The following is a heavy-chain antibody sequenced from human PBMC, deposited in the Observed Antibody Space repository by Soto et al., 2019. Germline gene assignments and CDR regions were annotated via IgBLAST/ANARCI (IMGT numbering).Heavy chain of an antibody. CDR2: IYTSGTT. V-gene: IGHV4-4*07. Sequence: SETLSLTCTVSGRSMSGYYWSWIRQPAGERLEWIGRIYTSGTTDFNPSLKGRVTMSVDTSKNQFSLKLTSVTAADTALYYCAREDYYDTGYYVVWGQGTQVTISS. CDR3: AREDYYDTGYYVV. J-gene: IGHJ4*02. CDR1: GRSMSGYY. D-gene: IGHD3-9*01.